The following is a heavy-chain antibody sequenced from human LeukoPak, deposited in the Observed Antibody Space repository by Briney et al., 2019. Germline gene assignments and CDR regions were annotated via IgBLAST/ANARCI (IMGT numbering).Heavy chain of an antibody. CDR2: ISAYNGNT. D-gene: IGHD3-10*01. CDR1: GYTFTSYG. Sequence: ASVKVSCKASGYTFTSYGISWVRQAPGHGLEGMGWISAYNGNTNYAQKLQGRVTMTTDTSTSTAYMELRSLRSDDTAVYYCARDVSMYYYGSGSYYWGQGTLVTVSS. J-gene: IGHJ4*02. CDR3: ARDVSMYYYGSGSYY. V-gene: IGHV1-18*01.